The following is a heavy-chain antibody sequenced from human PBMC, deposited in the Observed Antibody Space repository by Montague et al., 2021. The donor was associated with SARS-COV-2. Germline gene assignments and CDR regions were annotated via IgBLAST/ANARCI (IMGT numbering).Heavy chain of an antibody. V-gene: IGHV4-34*01. CDR2: INHSGST. J-gene: IGHJ6*02. CDR3: ARWRSSSSWVYYYYYGMDV. D-gene: IGHD6-13*01. Sequence: SETLSLTCAVYGGSFSGFYWSWIRQPPGKGLEWIGEINHSGSTNYNPSLKSRVTISVDTSKNQFSLKLSSVNAADTAVYYCARWRSSSSWVYYYYYGMDVGGQGTTGTGAS. CDR1: GGSFSGFY.